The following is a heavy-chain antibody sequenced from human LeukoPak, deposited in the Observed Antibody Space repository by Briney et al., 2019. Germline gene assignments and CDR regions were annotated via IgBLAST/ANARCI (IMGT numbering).Heavy chain of an antibody. CDR2: IIPIFGTA. CDR1: GGTFSSYA. D-gene: IGHD3-22*01. Sequence: GASVKVSCKASGGTFSSYAISWVRQAPGQGLEWMGGIIPIFGTANYAQKFQGRVTITADESTSTAYMELSSLRSEDTAVYYCAADSSGYPPHLGEFDYWGQGTLVTVSS. J-gene: IGHJ4*02. V-gene: IGHV1-69*13. CDR3: AADSSGYPPHLGEFDY.